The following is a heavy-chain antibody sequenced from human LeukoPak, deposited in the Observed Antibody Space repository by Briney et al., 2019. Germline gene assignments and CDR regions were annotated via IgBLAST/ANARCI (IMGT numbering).Heavy chain of an antibody. D-gene: IGHD5-12*01. Sequence: GGSLRLSCAASGFTFSSMNWVRQAPGKGLEWVSSISSSRSYIYYADSVKGRFTISRDNAKNSLYLQMNSLRAEDTAVYYCAREHSGYDFPGRDYYYMDVWGKGTTVTVSS. CDR2: ISSSRSYI. CDR3: AREHSGYDFPGRDYYYMDV. V-gene: IGHV3-21*01. J-gene: IGHJ6*03. CDR1: GFTFSS.